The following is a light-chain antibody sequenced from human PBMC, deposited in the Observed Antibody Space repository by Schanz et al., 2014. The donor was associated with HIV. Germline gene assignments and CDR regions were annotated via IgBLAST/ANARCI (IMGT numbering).Light chain of an antibody. CDR2: DVS. J-gene: IGLJ2*01. Sequence: QSVLTQPASVSGSPGQSITISCTGTSSDVGSYNLVSWYQQHPGKAPKLMLYDVSNRPSGVSNRFSGSKSGNTASLTISGLQAEDEADYYCSSYTSSSIVVFGGGTKLTVL. CDR3: SSYTSSSIVV. CDR1: SSDVGSYNL. V-gene: IGLV2-14*02.